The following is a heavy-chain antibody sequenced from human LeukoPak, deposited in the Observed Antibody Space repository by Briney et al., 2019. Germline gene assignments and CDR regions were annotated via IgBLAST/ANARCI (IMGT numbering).Heavy chain of an antibody. CDR3: ASPSSSWLPLDY. CDR1: GGSISSSSYY. J-gene: IGHJ4*02. V-gene: IGHV4-39*07. Sequence: SETLSLTCTVSGGSISSSSYYWGWIRQPPGKGLEWIGSIYYSGSTYYNPSLKSRVTISVDTSKNQFSLKLSSVTAADTAVYYCASPSSSWLPLDYWGQGTLVTVSS. CDR2: IYYSGST. D-gene: IGHD6-13*01.